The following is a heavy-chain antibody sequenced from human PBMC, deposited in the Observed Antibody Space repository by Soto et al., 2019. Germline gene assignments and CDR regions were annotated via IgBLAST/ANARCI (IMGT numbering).Heavy chain of an antibody. D-gene: IGHD5-12*01. CDR1: GGSISTNNL. V-gene: IGHV4-4*02. CDR3: ARVGGFAGLDY. J-gene: IGHJ4*02. CDR2: VYRTGST. Sequence: PSETLALTCAVSGGSISTNNLWTCVRQAPGEGLEWIGEVYRTGSTNYNRSLKSRIAISIDKSKNQYSLSLTSVTAADTAVYYCARVGGFAGLDYWGQGTLVTVYS.